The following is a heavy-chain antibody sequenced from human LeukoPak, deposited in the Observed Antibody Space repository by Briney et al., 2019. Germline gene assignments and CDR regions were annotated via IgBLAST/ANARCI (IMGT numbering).Heavy chain of an antibody. CDR1: GGSISSYY. D-gene: IGHD1-26*01. CDR2: IYTSGST. Sequence: SETLSLTCTVSGGSISSYYWSWIRQPPGKGLEWIGYIYTSGSTNYNPSLKSRVTISVDTSKNRFSLKLSSVTAADTAVYYCARRIVGAVGVAFDIWGQGTMVTVSS. J-gene: IGHJ3*02. V-gene: IGHV4-4*09. CDR3: ARRIVGAVGVAFDI.